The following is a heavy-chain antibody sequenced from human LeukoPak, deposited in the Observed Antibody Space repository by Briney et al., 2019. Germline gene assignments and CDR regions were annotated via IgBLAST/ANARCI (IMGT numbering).Heavy chain of an antibody. Sequence: ASVKVSCKASGYTFTRYGISWVRQAPGQGLEWMGWISAYNGNTNYAQKLQGRVTMTTDTSTSTAYMELSRLRSDDTAVYYCASSAIRNGSGSYCHYWGQGTLVTVSS. V-gene: IGHV1-18*01. CDR3: ASSAIRNGSGSYCHY. J-gene: IGHJ4*02. CDR1: GYTFTRYG. D-gene: IGHD3-10*01. CDR2: ISAYNGNT.